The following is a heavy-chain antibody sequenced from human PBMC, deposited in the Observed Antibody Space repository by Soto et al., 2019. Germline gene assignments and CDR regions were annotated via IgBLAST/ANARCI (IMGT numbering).Heavy chain of an antibody. D-gene: IGHD6-13*01. CDR3: AKLGVRVATAGVDF. V-gene: IGHV3-23*01. Sequence: EVQLLESGGGLVQPGGSLRLSCVGSGFTFSSYVIYWVRQAPGRGLEWVSAISSDGTTHYTDSVKGRFTISRDNSKDTVYLQMNSLRAEDTGVYYCAKLGVRVATAGVDFWGQGTLVTVSS. CDR1: GFTFSSYV. J-gene: IGHJ4*02. CDR2: ISSDGTT.